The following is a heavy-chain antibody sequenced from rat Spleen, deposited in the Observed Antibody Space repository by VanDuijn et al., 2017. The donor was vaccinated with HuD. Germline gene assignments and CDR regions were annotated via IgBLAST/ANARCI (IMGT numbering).Heavy chain of an antibody. Sequence: EVQLVESGGGLVQPGNSLKLSCAASGFTFSDYAMAWVRQSPRKGLEWVANIIYDGSDTYYRDSVKGRFTISRDNAKSTLYLQMDGLRSEDTATYYCASNDYWGQGVKVTVSS. CDR2: IIYDGSDT. J-gene: IGHJ2*01. CDR3: ASNDY. V-gene: IGHV5-17*01. CDR1: GFTFSDYA.